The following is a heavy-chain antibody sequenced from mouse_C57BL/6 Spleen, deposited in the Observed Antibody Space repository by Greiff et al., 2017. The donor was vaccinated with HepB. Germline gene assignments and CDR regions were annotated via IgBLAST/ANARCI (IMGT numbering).Heavy chain of an antibody. Sequence: VQLQQSGPELVKPGASVKISCKASGYAFSSSWMNWVKQRPGKGLEWIGRIYPGDGDTNYNGKFKGKATLTADKSSSTAYMQLSSLTSEDSAVYFCARWSTTVVAPRYFDVWGTGTTVTVSS. D-gene: IGHD1-1*01. CDR3: ARWSTTVVAPRYFDV. CDR1: GYAFSSSW. V-gene: IGHV1-82*01. J-gene: IGHJ1*03. CDR2: IYPGDGDT.